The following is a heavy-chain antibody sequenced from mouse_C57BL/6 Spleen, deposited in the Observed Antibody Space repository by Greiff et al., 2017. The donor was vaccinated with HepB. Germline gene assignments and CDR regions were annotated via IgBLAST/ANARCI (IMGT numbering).Heavy chain of an antibody. V-gene: IGHV1-26*01. Sequence: VQLQQSGPELVKPGASVKISCKASGYTFTDYYMNWVKQSHGKSLEWIGDINPNNGGTSYNQKFKGKATLTVDKSSSTAYMELRSLTSEDSAVYYCARWGDYDLYYAMDYWGQGTSVTVSS. D-gene: IGHD2-4*01. CDR3: ARWGDYDLYYAMDY. CDR1: GYTFTDYY. J-gene: IGHJ4*01. CDR2: INPNNGGT.